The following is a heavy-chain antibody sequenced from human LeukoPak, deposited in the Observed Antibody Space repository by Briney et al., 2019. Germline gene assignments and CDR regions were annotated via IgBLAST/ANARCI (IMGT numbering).Heavy chain of an antibody. J-gene: IGHJ4*02. D-gene: IGHD6-6*01. Sequence: GASVKVSCKASGYTFTDYYMHWVRQAPGQGLEWMGRINPNSGGTNYAQKFQGRVTMTRDTSISTAYMELSRLRSDDTAVYYCASTDRYSSSSEIFDYWGQGTLVTASS. CDR3: ASTDRYSSSSEIFDY. CDR2: INPNSGGT. CDR1: GYTFTDYY. V-gene: IGHV1-2*06.